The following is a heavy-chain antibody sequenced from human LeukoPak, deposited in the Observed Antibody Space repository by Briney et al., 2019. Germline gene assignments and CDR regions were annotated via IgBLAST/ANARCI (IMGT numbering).Heavy chain of an antibody. CDR2: ISSSSSYI. J-gene: IGHJ4*02. CDR3: ARVFPDSSSRQD. V-gene: IGHV3-21*01. Sequence: GGSLRLSCAASGFTFSSYSMNWVRQAPGKGLEWVSSISSSSSYIYYADSVKGRFTISRDNAKNSLYLQMNSLRAEDTAVYYCARVFPDSSSRQDWGQGTLVTVSS. CDR1: GFTFSSYS. D-gene: IGHD6-13*01.